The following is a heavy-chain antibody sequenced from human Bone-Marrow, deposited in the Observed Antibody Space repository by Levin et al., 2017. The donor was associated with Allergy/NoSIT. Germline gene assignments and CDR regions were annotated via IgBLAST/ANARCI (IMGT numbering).Heavy chain of an antibody. D-gene: IGHD3-22*01. V-gene: IGHV1-24*01. Sequence: WASVKVSCKVSGYTLTELSMHWVRQAPGKGPEWMGGFDPEDGDLIYAQKFQGRVIVTEDKSTNTAYMELSSLRSEDTAVYYCARDMVLSGSFDYWGPGTQVTVSS. J-gene: IGHJ4*02. CDR2: FDPEDGDL. CDR3: ARDMVLSGSFDY. CDR1: GYTLTELS.